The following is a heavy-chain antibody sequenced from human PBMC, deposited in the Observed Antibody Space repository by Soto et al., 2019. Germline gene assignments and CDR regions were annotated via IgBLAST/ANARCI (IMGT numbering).Heavy chain of an antibody. CDR3: ARMYYDFWRGYLLDY. J-gene: IGHJ4*02. V-gene: IGHV1-2*04. D-gene: IGHD3-3*01. CDR2: INPNSGGT. Sequence: GASVKVSCKASGYTFTGYYMHWVRQAPGQGLEWMGWINPNSGGTNYAQKFQGWVTMTRDTSISTAYMELSRLRSDDTAVYYCARMYYDFWRGYLLDYWGQGTLVTVAS. CDR1: GYTFTGYY.